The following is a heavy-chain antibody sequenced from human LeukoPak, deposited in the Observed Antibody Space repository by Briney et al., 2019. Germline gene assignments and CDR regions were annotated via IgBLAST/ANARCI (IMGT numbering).Heavy chain of an antibody. CDR3: RDPFDY. Sequence: PGGSLRLSCTASGFTFSSYSMNWVRQAPGKGLEWVAVISYDGSNKYYADSVKGRFTISRDNSKNTLYLQMNSLRAEDTAVYYCRDPFDYWGQGTLVTVSS. CDR2: ISYDGSNK. CDR1: GFTFSSYS. J-gene: IGHJ4*02. V-gene: IGHV3-30*03.